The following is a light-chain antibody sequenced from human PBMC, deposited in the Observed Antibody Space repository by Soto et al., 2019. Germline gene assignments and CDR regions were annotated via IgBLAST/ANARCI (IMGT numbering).Light chain of an antibody. J-gene: IGKJ4*01. CDR2: DAS. Sequence: EIVLTQSPATLSLSPGERATLSCRASQSVSSYLAWYQQKPGQAPRLLIYDASNRATGIPPRFSGSGSGTDFTLTISSLEPEDFAVYYCQQRSNWTLTFGGGTKVDNK. V-gene: IGKV3-11*01. CDR1: QSVSSY. CDR3: QQRSNWTLT.